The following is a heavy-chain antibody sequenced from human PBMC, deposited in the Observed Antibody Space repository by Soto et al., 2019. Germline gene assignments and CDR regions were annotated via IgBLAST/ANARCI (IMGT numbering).Heavy chain of an antibody. Sequence: VGSLRLSCEASGFIFRSYEMSWVRQSPGKGLEWVSYISSTGSTKYYADSVRGRFTISRDNAKNSLYLQMNSLRAEDTAVYYCAREGAVTAAAGLDYWGQGTLVTVSS. V-gene: IGHV3-48*03. CDR2: ISSTGSTK. CDR3: AREGAVTAAAGLDY. D-gene: IGHD6-13*01. J-gene: IGHJ4*02. CDR1: GFIFRSYE.